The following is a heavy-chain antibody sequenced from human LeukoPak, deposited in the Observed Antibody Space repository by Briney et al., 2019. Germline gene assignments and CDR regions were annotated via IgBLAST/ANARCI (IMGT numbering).Heavy chain of an antibody. V-gene: IGHV1-69*04. CDR2: IIPILGIA. Sequence: SVKVSCKASGGTFSSYAISWVRQAPAPGLEWMGRIIPILGIANYAQKFQGRVTITADKSTSTAYMELSSLRSEDTAVYYCARAPDCSGGSCYSYAFDIWGQGTMVTVSS. CDR3: ARAPDCSGGSCYSYAFDI. J-gene: IGHJ3*02. CDR1: GGTFSSYA. D-gene: IGHD2-15*01.